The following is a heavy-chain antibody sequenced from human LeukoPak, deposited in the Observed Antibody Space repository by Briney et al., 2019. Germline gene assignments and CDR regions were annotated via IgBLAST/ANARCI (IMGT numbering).Heavy chain of an antibody. CDR3: AREEGYCSSTSCSYAFDI. CDR1: GFTVSGNY. V-gene: IGHV3-66*02. J-gene: IGHJ3*02. D-gene: IGHD2-2*01. CDR2: INSGGST. Sequence: GGSLRLSCAASGFTVSGNYMSWVRQAPGKGLEWVSVINSGGSTYYSDSVKGRFTISRDNSKNTLYLQMNSLRAEDTALYYCAREEGYCSSTSCSYAFDIWGQGTMVTASS.